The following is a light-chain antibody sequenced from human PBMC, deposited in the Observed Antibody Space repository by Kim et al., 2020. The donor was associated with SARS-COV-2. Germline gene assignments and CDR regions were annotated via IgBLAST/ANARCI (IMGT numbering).Light chain of an antibody. V-gene: IGLV2-23*02. CDR1: SSDVGNYNL. J-gene: IGLJ3*02. CDR3: CSYAGSSTLV. CDR2: EVT. Sequence: QSALTQPASVSGSPGQSITISCTGTSSDVGNYNLVSWYQRHPGKAPKLIIYEVTKRPSGVSNRFSGSKSGNTASLTISGLQAEDEADYYCCSYAGSSTLVFGGGTQLTVL.